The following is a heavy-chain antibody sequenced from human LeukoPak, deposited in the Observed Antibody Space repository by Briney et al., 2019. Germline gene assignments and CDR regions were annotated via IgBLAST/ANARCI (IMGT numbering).Heavy chain of an antibody. D-gene: IGHD2-2*01. Sequence: SETPSLTCTVSGGSISSSSYYWGWIRQPPGKGLEWIGSIYYSGSTYYNPSLKSRVTISVDTSKNQFSLKLSSVTAADTAVYYCAGYTNIVVVGLGFDPWGQGTLVTVSS. CDR3: AGYTNIVVVGLGFDP. CDR2: IYYSGST. CDR1: GGSISSSSYY. J-gene: IGHJ5*02. V-gene: IGHV4-39*05.